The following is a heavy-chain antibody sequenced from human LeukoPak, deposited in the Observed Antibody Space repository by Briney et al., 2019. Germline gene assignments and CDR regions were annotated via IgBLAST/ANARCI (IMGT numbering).Heavy chain of an antibody. CDR2: IYYSGGT. CDR1: GGSFSSYY. Sequence: SETLSLTCTVSGGSFSSYYWSWIRQPPGKGLEWIGYIYYSGGTNYNPSPESRVTISVDTSKNQFYLKLSSVTAAETAVYYCARLGDGYNSLPHYYYGMDVWGQGTTVTVSS. CDR3: ARLGDGYNSLPHYYYGMDV. V-gene: IGHV4-59*01. J-gene: IGHJ6*02. D-gene: IGHD5-24*01.